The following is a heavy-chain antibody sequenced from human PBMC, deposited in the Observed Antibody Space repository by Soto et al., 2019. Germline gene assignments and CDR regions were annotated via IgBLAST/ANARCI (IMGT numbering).Heavy chain of an antibody. CDR1: GFTFSSYS. V-gene: IGHV3-48*01. CDR3: ARARVRGVENAFDI. Sequence: EVQLVESGGGLVQPGGSLRLSCAASGFTFSSYSMNWVRQAPGKGLEWVSYISSSSSNIYYADSVKGRFTISRDNAKNSLYLQMNSLRAEDTAVYYCARARVRGVENAFDIWGQGTMVTVSS. CDR2: ISSSSSNI. J-gene: IGHJ3*02. D-gene: IGHD3-10*01.